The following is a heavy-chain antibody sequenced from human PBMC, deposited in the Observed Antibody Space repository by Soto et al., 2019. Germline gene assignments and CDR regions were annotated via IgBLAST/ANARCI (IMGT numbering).Heavy chain of an antibody. Sequence: GASVKVSCKASGYTFTGYYMHWVRQAPGQGLEWMGWINPNSGGTNYAQKFQGWVTMTRDTSISTAYMELSRLRSDDTAVYYCARDEGGVLVPAAMGYWGQGTLVTVSS. D-gene: IGHD2-2*01. V-gene: IGHV1-2*04. J-gene: IGHJ4*02. CDR1: GYTFTGYY. CDR2: INPNSGGT. CDR3: ARDEGGVLVPAAMGY.